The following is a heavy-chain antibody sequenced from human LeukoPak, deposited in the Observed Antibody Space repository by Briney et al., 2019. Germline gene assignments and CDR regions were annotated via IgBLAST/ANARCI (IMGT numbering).Heavy chain of an antibody. J-gene: IGHJ4*02. CDR2: ISFDGSFR. CDR3: AKLGDLDTAMVFES. D-gene: IGHD5-18*01. Sequence: GALRLSCAASGFTFRSFAMHWARQAPGKGLEGVADISFDGSFRYYADSVKGRFTISRDNSKNTVYLQMSSLRTEDTAVYYCAKLGDLDTAMVFESWGQGTLVTVSS. V-gene: IGHV3-30*18. CDR1: GFTFRSFA.